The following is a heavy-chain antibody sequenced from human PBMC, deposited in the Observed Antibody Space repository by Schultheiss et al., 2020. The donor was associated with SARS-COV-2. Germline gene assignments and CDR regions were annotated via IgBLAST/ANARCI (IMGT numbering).Heavy chain of an antibody. J-gene: IGHJ5*02. CDR1: GGSVSSGFYY. CDR2: VYYSGNT. CDR3: ARDKQSLAAAGPFDP. D-gene: IGHD6-13*01. V-gene: IGHV4-61*01. Sequence: SETLSLTCTVSGGSVSSGFYYWSWIRQPPGKALEWIGYVYYSGNTNYNPSLESRVTISVDTSKNQFSLKLSSVTAADTAVYYCARDKQSLAAAGPFDPWGQGTLVTVSS.